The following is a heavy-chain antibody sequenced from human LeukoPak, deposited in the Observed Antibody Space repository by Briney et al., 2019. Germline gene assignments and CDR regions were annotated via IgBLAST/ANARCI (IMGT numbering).Heavy chain of an antibody. J-gene: IGHJ2*01. CDR2: IYYSGST. CDR3: ARRQSIAAAGPTYWYFDL. Sequence: PSETLSLTCTVSGGSISSSSYYWGWIRQPPGKGLEWIGSIYYSGSTYYNPSLKSRVTISVDTSKNQFSLKLSSVTAADTAVYYCARRQSIAAAGPTYWYFDLWGRGTLVTVSS. V-gene: IGHV4-39*01. CDR1: GGSISSSSYY. D-gene: IGHD6-13*01.